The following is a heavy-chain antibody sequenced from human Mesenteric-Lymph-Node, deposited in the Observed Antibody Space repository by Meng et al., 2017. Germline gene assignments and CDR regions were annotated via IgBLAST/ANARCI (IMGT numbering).Heavy chain of an antibody. CDR2: IWSDGNTK. Sequence: QEHRGESGGGVVQPGRARRRACAASGFTFSSLGMHWVRQAPGKGLEWVAVIWSDGNTKYYADSVKDRFTISRDNSKSTLYLQMNSLRAEDTAVYYCTGNSHIYGFDYWGPGTLVTVSS. CDR3: TGNSHIYGFDY. V-gene: IGHV3-33*01. CDR1: GFTFSSLG. D-gene: IGHD5-18*01. J-gene: IGHJ4*02.